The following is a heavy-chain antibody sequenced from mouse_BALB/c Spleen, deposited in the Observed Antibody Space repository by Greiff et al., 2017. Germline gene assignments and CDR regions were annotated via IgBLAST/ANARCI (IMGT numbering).Heavy chain of an antibody. J-gene: IGHJ4*01. CDR1: GFNIKDTY. CDR3: ARHDRYDWNAMDY. V-gene: IGHV14-3*02. Sequence: VQLQQSGAELVKPGASVKLSCTASGFNIKDTYMHWVKQRPEQGLEWIGRFDPANGNTKYDPKFQGKATITADTSSNTAYLQLSSLTSEDTAVYYCARHDRYDWNAMDYWGQGTSVTVSS. CDR2: FDPANGNT. D-gene: IGHD2-14*01.